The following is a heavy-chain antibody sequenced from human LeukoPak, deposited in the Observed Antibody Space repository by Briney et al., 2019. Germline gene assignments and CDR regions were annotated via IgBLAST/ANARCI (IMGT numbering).Heavy chain of an antibody. J-gene: IGHJ5*02. Sequence: ASVNVSCKASGYTFSSYGITWVRQAPGQGLEWMGWISAYNGNTNYAQKLQGRVTMTTDTSTSTAYMELRSLRSDDTAVYYCARGGVGPTASPIHNWFDPWGQGTLVTVSS. CDR2: ISAYNGNT. CDR1: GYTFSSYG. CDR3: ARGGVGPTASPIHNWFDP. D-gene: IGHD1-26*01. V-gene: IGHV1-18*01.